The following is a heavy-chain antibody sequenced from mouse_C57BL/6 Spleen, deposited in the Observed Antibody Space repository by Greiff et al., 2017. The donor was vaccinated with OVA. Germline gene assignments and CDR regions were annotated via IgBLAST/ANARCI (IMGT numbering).Heavy chain of an antibody. J-gene: IGHJ1*03. CDR2: ISNGGGST. CDR1: GFTFSDYY. Sequence: EVKLVESGGGLVQPGGSLKLSCAASGFTFSDYYMYWVRQTPEKRLEWVAYISNGGGSTYYPDTVKGRFTISRDNAKNTLYLQMSRLKSEDTAMYYCARRGEYYSNFWYFDVWGTGTTVTVSS. CDR3: ARRGEYYSNFWYFDV. V-gene: IGHV5-12*01. D-gene: IGHD2-5*01.